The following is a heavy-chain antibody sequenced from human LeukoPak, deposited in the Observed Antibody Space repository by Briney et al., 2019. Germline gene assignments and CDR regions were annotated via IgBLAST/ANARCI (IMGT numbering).Heavy chain of an antibody. CDR3: VRHVARAFDI. Sequence: SETLSLTCGVYGESLSGQYWSWIRQPPGKGLEWIGEINHSGSTKYNPSLKSRVTISIDTSKNQLSLKLSSVTAADTAVYSCVRHVARAFDIWGQGTKVTVSS. J-gene: IGHJ3*02. CDR2: INHSGST. V-gene: IGHV4-34*01. CDR1: GESLSGQY.